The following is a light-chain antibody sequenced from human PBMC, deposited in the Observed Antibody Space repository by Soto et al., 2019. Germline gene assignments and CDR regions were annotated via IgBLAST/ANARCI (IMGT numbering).Light chain of an antibody. CDR2: GAS. V-gene: IGKV3-15*01. J-gene: IGKJ5*01. Sequence: EIVMTQSPATLSVSPGERATLSCRASQSVSSNLAWYQQKPGQAPRLLIYGASTRATGIPARFSGSGSGTELTLTISSMQSEDVAVYYCQQYNNWPLTFGQGTRLEIK. CDR3: QQYNNWPLT. CDR1: QSVSSN.